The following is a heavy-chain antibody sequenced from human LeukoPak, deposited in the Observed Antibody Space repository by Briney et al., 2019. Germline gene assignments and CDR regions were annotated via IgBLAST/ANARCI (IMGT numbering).Heavy chain of an antibody. CDR1: GFTFSSYS. V-gene: IGHV3-48*01. CDR3: ARARIAAAGTY. Sequence: PGGSLRLSCAASGFTFSSYSMNWVRQAPGKGLEWVSYISSSSTIYYADSVKGRFTISRDNAKNSLYLQMNSLRAEDTAVYYCARARIAAAGTYWGQGTLVTVSS. J-gene: IGHJ4*02. CDR2: ISSSSTI. D-gene: IGHD6-13*01.